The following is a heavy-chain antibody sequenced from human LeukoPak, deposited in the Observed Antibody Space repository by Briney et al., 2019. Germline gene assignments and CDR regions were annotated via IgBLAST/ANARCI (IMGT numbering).Heavy chain of an antibody. CDR2: TYYRSKRYN. D-gene: IGHD6-13*01. Sequence: SQTLSLTCAISGDSVSSNGAAWNWIRQSPSRGLEWLGRTYYRSKRYNDYAVSVKSRITINPDTSKNQFSLQLNSVTPEDTAVYYCARERKAAARGGSNFDYWGQGTLVTVSS. J-gene: IGHJ4*02. CDR1: GDSVSSNGAA. V-gene: IGHV6-1*01. CDR3: ARERKAAARGGSNFDY.